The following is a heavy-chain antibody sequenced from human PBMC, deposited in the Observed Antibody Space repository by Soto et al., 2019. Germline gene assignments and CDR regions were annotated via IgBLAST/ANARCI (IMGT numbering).Heavy chain of an antibody. Sequence: QVQLQESGPGVVKPSETLSLSCSVSGGSISKFYWSWIRKTAGKGLEWMGRVYATGTPDYNPSLRSRVTMSVDISKKTFSLRLTSVTAADTGVYYCVRDGSKTLRDWFDPWGQGKLVTVSS. J-gene: IGHJ5*02. V-gene: IGHV4-4*07. CDR3: VRDGSKTLRDWFDP. CDR2: VYATGTP. CDR1: GGSISKFY.